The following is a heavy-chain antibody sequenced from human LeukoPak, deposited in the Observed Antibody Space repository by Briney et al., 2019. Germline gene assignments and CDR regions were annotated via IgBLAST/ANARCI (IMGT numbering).Heavy chain of an antibody. J-gene: IGHJ4*02. Sequence: PSETLSLTGAVSGGSISSGGYSWSWIRQPPGKGLEWIGYIYHSGSTYYNPSLKSRVTISVDRYKNQFSLKLSSVTAADTAVYYCARADIGLSFFDYWGQGTLVTVSS. CDR2: IYHSGST. CDR1: GGSISSGGYS. CDR3: ARADIGLSFFDY. V-gene: IGHV4-30-2*01.